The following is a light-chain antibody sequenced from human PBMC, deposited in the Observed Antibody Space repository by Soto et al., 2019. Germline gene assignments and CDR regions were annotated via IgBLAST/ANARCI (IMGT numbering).Light chain of an antibody. Sequence: DIQMTQSPSSLPASVGDRVTLTCRAGQSISTYLNWYQQKPGKAPKLLIHAASTLQSGVPSRLSGSGSGTDFTLTISSLQPEDFATYYCQQSYTIPYTFGQGTKLEIK. J-gene: IGKJ2*01. CDR2: AAS. V-gene: IGKV1-39*01. CDR3: QQSYTIPYT. CDR1: QSISTY.